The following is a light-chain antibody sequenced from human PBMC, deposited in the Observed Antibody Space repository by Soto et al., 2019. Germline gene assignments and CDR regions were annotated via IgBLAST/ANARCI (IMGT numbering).Light chain of an antibody. J-gene: IGKJ1*01. CDR1: PTASST. CDR3: QQYNNWPRT. CDR2: GAP. V-gene: IGKV3-15*01. Sequence: VMVQSPATLSVSQWARDTLSCRARPTASSTAAQDPQKPCQAPRLLTHGAPPRATGIPGMVSASGAGTEVTLTISSLQSKDFAVYYCQQYNNWPRTFRQGTKVDIK.